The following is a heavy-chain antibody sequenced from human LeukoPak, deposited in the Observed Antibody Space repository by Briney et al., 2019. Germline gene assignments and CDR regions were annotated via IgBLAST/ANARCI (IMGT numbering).Heavy chain of an antibody. CDR2: IFYSGST. J-gene: IGHJ4*02. CDR3: ARDAGYSSGWYPQTRGGFDY. Sequence: SETLSLTCTVSGGSISTSNYYWGWIRQPPGKGLEWIGNIFYSGSTYYSPSLKSRVTISLDTSRNQFSLKLNSVTAADTAVYYCARDAGYSSGWYPQTRGGFDYWGQGTLVTVSS. D-gene: IGHD6-19*01. V-gene: IGHV4-39*07. CDR1: GGSISTSNYY.